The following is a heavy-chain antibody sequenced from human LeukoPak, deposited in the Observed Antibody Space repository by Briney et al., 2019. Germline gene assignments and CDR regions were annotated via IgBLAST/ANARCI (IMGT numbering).Heavy chain of an antibody. CDR2: MNPNWGNT. CDR3: ARGNRFKRMYSSSWYGDY. Sequence: ASVKVSCKASGYTFTSYDINRVRQATGQGLEWMGWMNPNWGNTGYAQKFQSRVTITRNTSISTEYMELSSLRSEDTAVYYCARGNRFKRMYSSSWYGDYWGQGTLVTVSS. V-gene: IGHV1-8*03. D-gene: IGHD6-13*01. J-gene: IGHJ4*02. CDR1: GYTFTSYD.